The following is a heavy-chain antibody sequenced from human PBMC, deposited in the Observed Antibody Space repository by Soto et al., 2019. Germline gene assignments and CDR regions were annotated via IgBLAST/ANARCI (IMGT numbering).Heavy chain of an antibody. D-gene: IGHD5-12*01. J-gene: IGHJ4*02. CDR2: INAGNGNT. Sequence: ADSVKVYFKASGYPFTSYAMHLGRQAPGQRLEWMGWINAGNGNTKYSQKFQGRVTITRDTSASTAYMELSSLRSEDTAVYYCATSRWLKFYFDYWGQGTMVTVSS. V-gene: IGHV1-3*01. CDR3: ATSRWLKFYFDY. CDR1: GYPFTSYA.